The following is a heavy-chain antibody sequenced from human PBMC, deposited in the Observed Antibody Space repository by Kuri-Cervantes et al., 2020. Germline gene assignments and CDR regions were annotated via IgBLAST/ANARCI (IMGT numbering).Heavy chain of an antibody. J-gene: IGHJ4*02. CDR1: GGSFTDYY. V-gene: IGHV3-23*01. CDR2: ISASGANT. D-gene: IGHD1-1*01. CDR3: ATHPEGSVQDFGY. Sequence: GGSLRLSCAVYGGSFTDYYWNWVRQTPGKGPEWVSAISASGANTYYADSVKGRFTMSRDNSQNTIFLQMNSLRPEDTAVYYCATHPEGSVQDFGYWGQGTLVTVSS.